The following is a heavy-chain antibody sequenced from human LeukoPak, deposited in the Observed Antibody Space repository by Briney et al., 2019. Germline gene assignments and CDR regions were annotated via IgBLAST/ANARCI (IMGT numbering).Heavy chain of an antibody. CDR1: GFTFNNYW. Sequence: GGSLRLSCAASGFTFNNYWMHWVRQAPGKGLVWVSRINSDGSATSYADSVKGRFTISRDNAENTLYLQMNTLRAEDTAVYLCARDLVGDYCDSSCYYYANWGQGTLVTVSS. D-gene: IGHD3-22*01. V-gene: IGHV3-74*01. CDR3: ARDLVGDYCDSSCYYYAN. CDR2: INSDGSAT. J-gene: IGHJ4*02.